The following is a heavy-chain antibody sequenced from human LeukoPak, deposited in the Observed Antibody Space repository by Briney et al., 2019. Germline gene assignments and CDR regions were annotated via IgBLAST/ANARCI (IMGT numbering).Heavy chain of an antibody. CDR2: INWNGGST. J-gene: IGHJ6*04. CDR1: GFTFDDYG. CDR3: AELGITMIGGV. Sequence: GESLRLSCAASGFTFDDYGMSWVRQAPGKGLEWVSGINWNGGSTGYADSVKGRFTISRDNAKNSLYLQMNSLRAEDTAVYYCAELGITMIGGVWGKGTTVTVSS. D-gene: IGHD3-10*02. V-gene: IGHV3-20*04.